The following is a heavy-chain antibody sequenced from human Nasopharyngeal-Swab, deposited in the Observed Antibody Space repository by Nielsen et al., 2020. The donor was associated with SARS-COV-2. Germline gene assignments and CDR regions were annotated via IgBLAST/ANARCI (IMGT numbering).Heavy chain of an antibody. Sequence: SVKVSCQASGDTVSSSAITWARQAPGQGLEWMGGIIHMFGTADYAQKFQGRVTITADSSTSTAYMEMNSLRSEDTAVYYCARAHPRSCTDGVCVRSQVYNWFDPWGQGTLVTVSS. J-gene: IGHJ5*02. CDR1: GDTVSSSA. CDR2: IIHMFGTA. D-gene: IGHD2-8*01. V-gene: IGHV1-69*06. CDR3: ARAHPRSCTDGVCVRSQVYNWFDP.